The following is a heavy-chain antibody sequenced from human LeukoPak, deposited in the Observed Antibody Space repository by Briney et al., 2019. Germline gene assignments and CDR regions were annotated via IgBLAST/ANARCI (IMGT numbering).Heavy chain of an antibody. Sequence: ASVKVSCKASGGTFSSYAISWVRQAPGQGLEWMGGIIPIFGTANYAQKFQGRVTITADESTSTAYMELSSLRSEDTAVYYCQADRALRYFDWLLPDYYYYGMDVWGKGTTVTVSS. CDR2: IIPIFGTA. V-gene: IGHV1-69*13. D-gene: IGHD3-9*01. CDR1: GGTFSSYA. CDR3: QADRALRYFDWLLPDYYYYGMDV. J-gene: IGHJ6*04.